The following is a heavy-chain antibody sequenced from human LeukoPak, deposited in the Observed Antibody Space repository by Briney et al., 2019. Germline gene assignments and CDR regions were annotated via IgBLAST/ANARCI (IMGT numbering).Heavy chain of an antibody. CDR2: ISYDGSNK. V-gene: IGHV3-30*03. CDR1: GFTFSSYG. J-gene: IGHJ4*02. CDR3: ATQPYYDFSPFDY. D-gene: IGHD3-3*01. Sequence: PGGSLRLSCAAFGFTFSSYGMHWVRQAPGKGLEWVAVISYDGSNKYYGDSVKGRFTISRDNSKNTLYLQMNSLRAEDTAVYYCATQPYYDFSPFDYWGQGTLVTVSS.